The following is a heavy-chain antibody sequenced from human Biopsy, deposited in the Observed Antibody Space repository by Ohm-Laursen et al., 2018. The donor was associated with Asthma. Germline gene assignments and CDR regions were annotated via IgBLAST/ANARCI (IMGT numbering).Heavy chain of an antibody. CDR2: IDWDDDK. CDR1: GFSLTTTGMS. Sequence: TQTLTLTCTSSGFSLTTTGMSVGWIRQPPGKALEWLALIDWDDDKYYSASLKTRLTISKDSSKNQVVLTMTNVDPVDTATYFCARIPEVGTNSFDIWGQGTMVTVSS. D-gene: IGHD1-14*01. V-gene: IGHV2-70*01. J-gene: IGHJ3*02. CDR3: ARIPEVGTNSFDI.